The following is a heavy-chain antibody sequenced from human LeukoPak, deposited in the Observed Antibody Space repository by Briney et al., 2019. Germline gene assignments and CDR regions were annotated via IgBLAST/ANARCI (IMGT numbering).Heavy chain of an antibody. CDR2: IYYSGST. Sequence: PSETLSLTCTVSGGSISSYYWGWIRQPPGKGLEWIGYIYYSGSTNYNPSLKSRVTISVDTSKNQFSLKLSSVTAADTAVYYCARDSGGSYYVSWGQGTLVIVSS. V-gene: IGHV4-59*01. J-gene: IGHJ4*02. CDR3: ARDSGGSYYVS. CDR1: GGSISSYY. D-gene: IGHD1-26*01.